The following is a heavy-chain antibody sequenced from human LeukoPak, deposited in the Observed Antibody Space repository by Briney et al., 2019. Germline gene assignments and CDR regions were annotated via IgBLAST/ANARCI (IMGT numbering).Heavy chain of an antibody. CDR3: ARDRGHSGYDLYDY. D-gene: IGHD5-12*01. CDR2: IKQDGSEI. Sequence: GGSLRLSCAACGFTPSNYWMGWVRPAPGRGREWVAYIKQDGSEIYYVDSVKGRFTISRDTAKDSLYLQMNSLRAEDTAVYYCARDRGHSGYDLYDYWGQGTLVTVSS. J-gene: IGHJ4*02. CDR1: GFTPSNYW. V-gene: IGHV3-7*01.